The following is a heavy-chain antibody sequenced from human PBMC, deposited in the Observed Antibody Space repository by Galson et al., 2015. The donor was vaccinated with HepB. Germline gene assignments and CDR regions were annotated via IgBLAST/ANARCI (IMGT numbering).Heavy chain of an antibody. Sequence: SLRLSCAASGFTFSGYSMNWVRQAPGKGLEWLSYISGGSGTIYYAESVKGRFTIPRDNAQNSVYLEMSSLRVEDTAVYFRAREKWDIFVAPAARSWDFWGRGTLVAVSS. CDR1: GFTFSGYS. D-gene: IGHD2-2*01. J-gene: IGHJ4*02. CDR2: ISGGSGTI. CDR3: AREKWDIFVAPAARSWDF. V-gene: IGHV3-48*01.